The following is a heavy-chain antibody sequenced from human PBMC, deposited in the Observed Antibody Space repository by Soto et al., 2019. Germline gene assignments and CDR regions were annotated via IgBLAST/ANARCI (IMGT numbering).Heavy chain of an antibody. CDR3: ARAPAYDFWSTAIYYMDV. J-gene: IGHJ6*03. D-gene: IGHD3-3*01. CDR1: GYTFTSYA. CDR2: INAGNGNT. V-gene: IGHV1-3*01. Sequence: ASVKVSCKASGYTFTSYAMHWVRQAPGQRLEWMGWINAGNGNTKYSQKFQGRVTITRDTSASTAYMELSSLRSEDTAVYYCARAPAYDFWSTAIYYMDVWGKGTTVTVSS.